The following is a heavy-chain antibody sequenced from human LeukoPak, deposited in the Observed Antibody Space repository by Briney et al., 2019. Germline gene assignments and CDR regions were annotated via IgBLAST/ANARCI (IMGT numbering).Heavy chain of an antibody. CDR2: ISSSSTYI. CDR1: GFTFSTYS. V-gene: IGHV3-21*01. Sequence: PGGSLRLSCAASGFTFSTYSMNWVRQAPGKGLEWVSSISSSSTYIYYADSVKGRFTISRDNAKNSLYLQMNSLRAEDTAVYYCAREQPWISGKGAFDIWGQGTMVTVSS. CDR3: AREQPWISGKGAFDI. J-gene: IGHJ3*02. D-gene: IGHD3-10*01.